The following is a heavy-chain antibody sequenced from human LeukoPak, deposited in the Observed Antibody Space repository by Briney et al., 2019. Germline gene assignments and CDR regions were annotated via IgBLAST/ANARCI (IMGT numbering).Heavy chain of an antibody. Sequence: ASVKVSCKASGYTFTGYYMHWVRQAPGQGLEWMGWINPNSGGTNYAQKFQGRVTMTRDTSISTAYMELSRLTSDDTAVYFCARTMIRGVPSVLFRYWGQGTLVTVSS. D-gene: IGHD3-10*01. J-gene: IGHJ4*02. CDR2: INPNSGGT. V-gene: IGHV1-2*02. CDR1: GYTFTGYY. CDR3: ARTMIRGVPSVLFRY.